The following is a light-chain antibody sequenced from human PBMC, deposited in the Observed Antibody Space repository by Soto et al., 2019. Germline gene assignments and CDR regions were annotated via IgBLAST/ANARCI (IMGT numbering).Light chain of an antibody. Sequence: EIVMTQSPATLSVSPGERATLSCRASQSVTTNLAWYRQTPGQPPRLLIYGASIRATGIPARFSGSGSGTEFTLTISSLESEDFAVDYCQQYKDWPPLFTFGPGTRVDIK. V-gene: IGKV3-15*01. J-gene: IGKJ3*01. CDR2: GAS. CDR1: QSVTTN. CDR3: QQYKDWPPLFT.